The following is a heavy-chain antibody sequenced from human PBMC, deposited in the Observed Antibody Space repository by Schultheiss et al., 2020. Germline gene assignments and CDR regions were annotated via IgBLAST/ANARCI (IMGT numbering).Heavy chain of an antibody. D-gene: IGHD1-1*01. Sequence: SETLSLTCTVSGGSISSSSYYWGWIRQPPGKGLEWIGSIYYSGSTYYNPSLKSRVTISVDTSKNQFSLKLSSVTAADTAVYYCARPGGRNWNDVRWFDPWGQGTLVNVSS. J-gene: IGHJ5*02. CDR1: GGSISSSSYY. CDR2: IYYSGST. CDR3: ARPGGRNWNDVRWFDP. V-gene: IGHV4-39*01.